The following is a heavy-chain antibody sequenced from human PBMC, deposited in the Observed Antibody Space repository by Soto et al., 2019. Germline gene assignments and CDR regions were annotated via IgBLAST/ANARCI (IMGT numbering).Heavy chain of an antibody. J-gene: IGHJ4*02. D-gene: IGHD3-3*01. V-gene: IGHV3-74*01. CDR3: ARDSSSYDFWSGYYGFDY. CDR1: GFTFSSYW. Sequence: GGSLRLSCAASGFTFSSYWMHWVRQAPGKGLVWVSRINSDGSSTSYADSVKGRFTISRDNAKNTLYLQMNSLRAEDTAVYYCARDSSSYDFWSGYYGFDYWGQGTLVTVSS. CDR2: INSDGSST.